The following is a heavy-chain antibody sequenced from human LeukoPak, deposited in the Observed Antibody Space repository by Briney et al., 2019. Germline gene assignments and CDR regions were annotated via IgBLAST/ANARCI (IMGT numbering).Heavy chain of an antibody. CDR2: ISYSGNT. D-gene: IGHD3-22*01. CDR1: GGSIRSYY. CDR3: ARNHFDTSGFLDY. V-gene: IGHV4-59*08. J-gene: IGHJ4*02. Sequence: SETLSLTCSVSGGSIRSYYWSWIRQSPGKGLEWSGYISYSGNTNYNPSLKGRVTMSVDTSNNQFSLKLSSVTAADTAVYYCARNHFDTSGFLDYWGQGTLVTVSS.